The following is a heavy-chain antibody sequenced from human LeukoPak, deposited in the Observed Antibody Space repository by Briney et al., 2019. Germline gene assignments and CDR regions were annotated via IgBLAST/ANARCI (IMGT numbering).Heavy chain of an antibody. CDR2: INWNGGST. V-gene: IGHV3-20*04. D-gene: IGHD6-19*01. CDR1: GFTFDDYG. CDR3: ARRGGSGWYSNNDAFDI. Sequence: GGSLRLSCAASGFTFDDYGMSWVRQAPGKGLEWVSGINWNGGSTGYADSVKGRFTISRDNAKNSLYLQMNSLRAEDTALYYCARRGGSGWYSNNDAFDIWGQGTMVTVSS. J-gene: IGHJ3*02.